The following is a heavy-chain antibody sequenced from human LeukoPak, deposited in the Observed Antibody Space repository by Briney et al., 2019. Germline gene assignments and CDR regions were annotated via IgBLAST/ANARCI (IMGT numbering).Heavy chain of an antibody. CDR2: TNPSGGST. Sequence: GASVKVSCKASGYTFTSYYMCWVRQAPGQGLEWMGITNPSGGSTSYAQKFEDRVTMTRDTSTSTVYMELSGLRSEDAAVYYCARGYTWESGSFYIDHWGQGTPVTVSS. CDR1: GYTFTSYY. CDR3: ARGYTWESGSFYIDH. V-gene: IGHV1-46*01. J-gene: IGHJ4*02. D-gene: IGHD1-26*01.